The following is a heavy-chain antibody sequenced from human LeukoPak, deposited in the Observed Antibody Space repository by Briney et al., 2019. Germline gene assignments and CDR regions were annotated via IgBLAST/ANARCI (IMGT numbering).Heavy chain of an antibody. CDR1: GFTFSSYW. D-gene: IGHD2-2*01. CDR3: ARAPFNCSSTSCYAYYYYYYMDV. Sequence: GGSLRLSCAASGFTFSSYWMSWVRQAPGKGLEWVANIKQDGSEKYYVDSVKGRFTISRDNAKNSLYLQMNSLRAEDTAVYYCARAPFNCSSTSCYAYYYYYYMDVWGKGTTVTISS. V-gene: IGHV3-7*04. CDR2: IKQDGSEK. J-gene: IGHJ6*03.